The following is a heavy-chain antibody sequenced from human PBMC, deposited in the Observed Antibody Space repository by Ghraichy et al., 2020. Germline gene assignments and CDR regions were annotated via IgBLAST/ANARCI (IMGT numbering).Heavy chain of an antibody. CDR1: GFTFGRYW. D-gene: IGHD2-21*02. Sequence: GGSLRLSCAASGFTFGRYWMTWVRQAPGKGLECVANIKHDGSEKYYIDSVEGRFTISRDNAKNSLYLQMNSLRAEDTAVYYCARDLWVTATVIWGQGTMVTVSS. V-gene: IGHV3-7*01. J-gene: IGHJ3*02. CDR2: IKHDGSEK. CDR3: ARDLWVTATVI.